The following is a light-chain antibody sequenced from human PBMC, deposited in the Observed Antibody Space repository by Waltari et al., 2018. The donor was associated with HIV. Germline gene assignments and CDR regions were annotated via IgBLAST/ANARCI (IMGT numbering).Light chain of an antibody. CDR2: TTN. Sequence: QSVLTQPPSASGTPGQRVTISCSGGSYKNEGHAVNWYQQLPGTATKLLIYTTNKRPSGVSDRFSGSKSGTSASLAISGLQSEDESDYYCSAWDDSLNAVLFGGGTKLTVL. CDR1: SYKNEGHA. CDR3: SAWDDSLNAVL. J-gene: IGLJ2*01. V-gene: IGLV1-44*01.